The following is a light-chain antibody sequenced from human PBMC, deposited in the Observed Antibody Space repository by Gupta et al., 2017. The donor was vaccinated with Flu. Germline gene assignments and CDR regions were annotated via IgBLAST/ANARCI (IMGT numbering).Light chain of an antibody. CDR1: QSISTY. V-gene: IGKV1-39*01. CDR2: AAS. J-gene: IGKJ3*01. Sequence: DIQMTQSPSSLSASVGDRVTITCRASQSISTYLNWYQQKPGKAPKLLIYAASSTQSGVPSRFSGSGSGTDFILTISSLQPEDFATYYCQQSYNTPVTFGPGTRVDIK. CDR3: QQSYNTPVT.